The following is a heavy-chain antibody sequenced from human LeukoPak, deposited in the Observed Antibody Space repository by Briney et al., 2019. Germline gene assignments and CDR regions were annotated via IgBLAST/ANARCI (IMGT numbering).Heavy chain of an antibody. V-gene: IGHV3-48*02. J-gene: IGHJ4*02. CDR3: VRTGGYSYGPFEY. CDR1: GFTVSSNY. D-gene: IGHD5-18*01. Sequence: PGGSLRLSCAASGFTVSSNYMSWVRQAPGKGLGWISYSSGSNTIYYADSVKGRFTISRDNAKNSLFLQMNSLRDEDTAVYYCVRTGGYSYGPFEYWGQGTLVTVSS. CDR2: SSGSNTI.